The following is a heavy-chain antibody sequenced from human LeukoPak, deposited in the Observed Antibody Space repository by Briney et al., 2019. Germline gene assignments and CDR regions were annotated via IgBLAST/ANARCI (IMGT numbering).Heavy chain of an antibody. V-gene: IGHV3-7*01. CDR1: GFTFTTYW. CDR2: IKGDESAK. J-gene: IGHJ4*02. Sequence: GGALRLSCAASGFTFTTYWMAWVRQAPGKGLEWLANIKGDESAKHQADSVNGRFTISRDNAQNSVYLQMSSLRVEDTAVYYCARDVGGSLDYWGQGTLVTVSS. CDR3: ARDVGGSLDY. D-gene: IGHD1-26*01.